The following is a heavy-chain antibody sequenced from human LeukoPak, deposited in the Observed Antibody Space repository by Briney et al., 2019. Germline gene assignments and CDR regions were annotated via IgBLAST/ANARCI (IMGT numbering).Heavy chain of an antibody. CDR3: ARDRITAAASAFDY. CDR1: GGSISSGGYY. Sequence: SETLSLTCAVSGGSISSGGYYWSWIRQHPGKGLEWIGYIYYSGSTYYNPSLKSRVTISVDTSKNQFSLKLSSVTAADTAVYYCARDRITAAASAFDYWGQGTLVTVSS. J-gene: IGHJ4*02. CDR2: IYYSGST. V-gene: IGHV4-31*11. D-gene: IGHD6-13*01.